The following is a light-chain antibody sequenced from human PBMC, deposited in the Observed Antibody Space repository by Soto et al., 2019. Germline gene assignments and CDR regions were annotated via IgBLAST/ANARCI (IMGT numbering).Light chain of an antibody. CDR3: QQYKIWPCT. V-gene: IGKV3-11*01. Sequence: EIVLTQSPATLSLSPGERATLSCRASQSVSSYLSWYQQKPGQPPRLLIYDASNKATGIAARFSGSGSGIDFALTIGSRDPEDFAIYYCQQYKIWPCTFGQGTKLEIK. CDR1: QSVSSY. J-gene: IGKJ2*01. CDR2: DAS.